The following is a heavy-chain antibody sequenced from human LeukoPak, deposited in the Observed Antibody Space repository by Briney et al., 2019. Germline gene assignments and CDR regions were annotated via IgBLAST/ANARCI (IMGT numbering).Heavy chain of an antibody. J-gene: IGHJ4*02. CDR2: ISSSSSYI. V-gene: IGHV3-21*01. CDR1: AFTFSSDS. Sequence: GGSLRLSCAASAFTFSSDSMNWVHHHPGKGRERVSSISSSSSYIYYADSVKGRFTISRDNAKNSLYLQMNSLRAEDTAVYYCARGLYGSGSYNYWGQGTLVTVSS. D-gene: IGHD3-10*01. CDR3: ARGLYGSGSYNY.